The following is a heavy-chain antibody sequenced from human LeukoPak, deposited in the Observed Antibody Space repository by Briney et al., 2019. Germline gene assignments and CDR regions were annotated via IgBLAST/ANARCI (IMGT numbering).Heavy chain of an antibody. Sequence: GGSLRLSCAASGFTFSSYAMSWVRQAPGKGLEWVSAISGSGGSTYYADSVKGRFTISRDNSKNTLYLQMNSLRAEDTAVYYCASAVVVPAAEYYFDYWGQGTLVTVSS. CDR2: ISGSGGST. CDR1: GFTFSSYA. V-gene: IGHV3-23*01. J-gene: IGHJ4*02. CDR3: ASAVVVPAAEYYFDY. D-gene: IGHD2-2*01.